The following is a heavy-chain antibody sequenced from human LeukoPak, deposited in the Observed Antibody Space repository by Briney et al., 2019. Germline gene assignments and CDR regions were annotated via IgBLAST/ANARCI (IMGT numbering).Heavy chain of an antibody. CDR1: GFTFSSYW. CDR2: INSDGSST. D-gene: IGHD3-10*01. J-gene: IGHJ4*02. Sequence: GGSLRLSCAASGFTFSSYWMHWVRQAPGKGLVWVSRINSDGSSTNYADSVKGRFTISRDNAKNTLHLQMNSLRAEDTAVYYCARGHITMVRGVIMGVDYWGQGTLVTVSS. CDR3: ARGHITMVRGVIMGVDY. V-gene: IGHV3-74*01.